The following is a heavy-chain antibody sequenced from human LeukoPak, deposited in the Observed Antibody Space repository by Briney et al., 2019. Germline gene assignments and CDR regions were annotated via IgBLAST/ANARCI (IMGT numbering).Heavy chain of an antibody. CDR2: ISGSGSDI. Sequence: GGSLRLSCVVSGFSFSDSYMTWIRQTPGKGLESLAYISGSGSDIYYADSVKGRFTISRDNAKNSLYLQMNSLRPEDTALYYCSTDPRLLIYWGHGTLVTVSS. D-gene: IGHD2-8*01. CDR1: GFSFSDSY. CDR3: STDPRLLIY. J-gene: IGHJ4*01. V-gene: IGHV3-11*01.